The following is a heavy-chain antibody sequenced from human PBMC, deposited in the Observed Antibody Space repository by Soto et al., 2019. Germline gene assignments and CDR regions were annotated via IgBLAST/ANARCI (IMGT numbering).Heavy chain of an antibody. V-gene: IGHV3-23*01. CDR1: GFTFSSYA. Sequence: GGSLRLSCAASGFTFSSYAMSWVRQPPGKGLEWVSAISGSGGSTYYADSVKGRFTISRDNSKNTLYLQMNSLRAEDTAVYYCAKDPSSLTIAARPGYWGQGTLVTVSS. J-gene: IGHJ4*02. CDR3: AKDPSSLTIAARPGY. D-gene: IGHD6-6*01. CDR2: ISGSGGST.